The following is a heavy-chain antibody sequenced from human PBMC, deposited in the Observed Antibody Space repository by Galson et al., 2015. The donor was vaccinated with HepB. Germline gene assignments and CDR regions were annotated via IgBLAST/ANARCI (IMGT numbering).Heavy chain of an antibody. J-gene: IGHJ6*02. D-gene: IGHD6-13*01. CDR1: GFTFSSYA. Sequence: SLRLSCAASGFTFSSYAMHWVRQAPGKGLEYVSAISSNGGSTYYANSVKGRFTISRDNSKNTLYLQMGSLRAEDMAVYYCARAKQYYYYGMDVWGQGTTVTVSS. CDR3: ARAKQYYYYGMDV. CDR2: ISSNGGST. V-gene: IGHV3-64*01.